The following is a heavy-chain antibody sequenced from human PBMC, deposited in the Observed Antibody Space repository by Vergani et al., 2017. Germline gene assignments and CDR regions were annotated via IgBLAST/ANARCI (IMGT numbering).Heavy chain of an antibody. CDR2: INPSGGST. Sequence: QVQLVQSGAEVKKPGSSVKVSCKASGGPLRRFAIGWVRQAPGQGLEWMGIINPSGGSTSYAQKFQGRVTMTRDTSTSTVYMELSSLRSEDTAVYYCARAVEESIFLLYFVYWGQGTLVTVSS. D-gene: IGHD3-16*01. J-gene: IGHJ4*02. V-gene: IGHV1-46*03. CDR3: ARAVEESIFLLYFVY. CDR1: GGPLRRFA.